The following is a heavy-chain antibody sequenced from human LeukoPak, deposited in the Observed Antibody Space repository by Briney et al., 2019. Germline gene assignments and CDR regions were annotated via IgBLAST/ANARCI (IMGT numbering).Heavy chain of an antibody. Sequence: SETLSLTCAAYGGSFSGYYWSWIRQPPGKGLEWIGEINHSGSTNYNPSLKSRVTISVDTSKNQFSLKLSSVTAADTAVYYCARVSTPTDYYDSSGYYEGLRYFDYWGQGTLVTVSS. V-gene: IGHV4-34*01. CDR1: GGSFSGYY. D-gene: IGHD3-22*01. CDR3: ARVSTPTDYYDSSGYYEGLRYFDY. J-gene: IGHJ4*02. CDR2: INHSGST.